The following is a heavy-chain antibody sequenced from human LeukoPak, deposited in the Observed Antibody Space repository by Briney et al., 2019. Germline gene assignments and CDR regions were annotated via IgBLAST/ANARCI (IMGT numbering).Heavy chain of an antibody. V-gene: IGHV3-30*03. CDR2: ISYDGSNK. Sequence: GRSLRLSCAASGLTFSSYGMHWVRQAPGKGLEWVAVISYDGSNKYYADSVKGRFTISRDNSKNTLYLQMNSLRAEDTAVYYCARGGYCSGGSCYSRYLFDYWGQGTLVTVSS. D-gene: IGHD2-15*01. CDR1: GLTFSSYG. J-gene: IGHJ4*02. CDR3: ARGGYCSGGSCYSRYLFDY.